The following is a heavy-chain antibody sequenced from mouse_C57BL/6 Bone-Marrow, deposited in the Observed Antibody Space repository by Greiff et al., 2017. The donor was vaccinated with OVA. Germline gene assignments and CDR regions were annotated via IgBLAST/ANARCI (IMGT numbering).Heavy chain of an antibody. CDR3: ASYGQLRPHFDY. Sequence: QVQLKQSGAELVKPGASVKLSCKASGYTFTSYWMQWVKQRPGQGLEWIGEFDPSDSYTNYNQKFKGKATLTVDTSSNPTYMQLSSLTSEDSAVYYCASYGQLRPHFDYWGQGTTLTVSS. D-gene: IGHD3-2*02. J-gene: IGHJ2*01. V-gene: IGHV1-50*01. CDR2: FDPSDSYT. CDR1: GYTFTSYW.